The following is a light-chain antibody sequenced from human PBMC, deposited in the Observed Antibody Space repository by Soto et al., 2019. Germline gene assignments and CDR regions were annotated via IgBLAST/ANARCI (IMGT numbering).Light chain of an antibody. CDR2: GNN. CDR3: QSYDSGLRALYV. Sequence: QSVLTQPPSASGTPGQRVTISCTGSGSNIGAGYDVHWYQQLPGTAPKLLIYGNNNRPSGIPDRFSGSKSGTSASLAITGLQAGDEADYYCQSYDSGLRALYVFGTGTKVTVL. CDR1: GSNIGAGYD. V-gene: IGLV1-40*01. J-gene: IGLJ1*01.